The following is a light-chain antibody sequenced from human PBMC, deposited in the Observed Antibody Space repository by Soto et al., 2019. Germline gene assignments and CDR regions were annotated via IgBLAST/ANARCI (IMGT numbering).Light chain of an antibody. J-gene: IGKJ5*01. V-gene: IGKV1-6*01. CDR3: LQDYSYPYT. Sequence: AIQVTQSPSSLSASVGDRVTITCRASQGIKNDLGWYQQKAGKAPDLLISGASTLQSGVPSRFSGSGSGTDFTLTISSLQPEDFATYFCLQDYSYPYTFGQGTRLEIK. CDR2: GAS. CDR1: QGIKND.